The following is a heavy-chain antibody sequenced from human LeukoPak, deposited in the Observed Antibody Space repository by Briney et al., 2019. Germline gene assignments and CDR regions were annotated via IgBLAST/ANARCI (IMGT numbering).Heavy chain of an antibody. CDR1: GFTFTNYW. CDR3: VTGGPSYSFGF. V-gene: IGHV3-7*01. J-gene: IGHJ3*01. Sequence: PGGSLRLSCAASGFTFTNYWMNWVRQAAGKGLEWVANVKLDGNNKSYVDSVKGRFTISRDNTNNLLFLEMNSLRVEDTAVYYCVTGGPSYSFGFWGLGTMVTVS. CDR2: VKLDGNNK. D-gene: IGHD3-3*01.